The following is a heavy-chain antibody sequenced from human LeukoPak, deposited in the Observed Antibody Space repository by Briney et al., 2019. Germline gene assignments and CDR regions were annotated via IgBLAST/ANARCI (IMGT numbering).Heavy chain of an antibody. D-gene: IGHD2-15*01. Sequence: GESLKISCKCSGYSFSNYWIAWVRRMPGKGLEWMGIIYPGDSDTRYSPSFEGQVTISADRSISTAYLQWNSLRASDTAMYYCARGREYSGHAFDIWGQGTMVTVSS. CDR2: IYPGDSDT. CDR3: ARGREYSGHAFDI. V-gene: IGHV5-51*01. J-gene: IGHJ3*02. CDR1: GYSFSNYW.